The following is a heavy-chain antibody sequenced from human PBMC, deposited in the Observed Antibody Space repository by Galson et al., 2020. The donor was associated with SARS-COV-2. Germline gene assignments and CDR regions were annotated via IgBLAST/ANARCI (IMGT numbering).Heavy chain of an antibody. V-gene: IGHV3-20*01. CDR1: GFTSGDYG. CDR2: MNRNGDNT. D-gene: IGHD2-21*02. Sequence: GGSLRLSCAASGFTSGDYGMSWVRQAPGKGVEWVSSMNRNGDNTAYVDSVKGRFTISRDNAKNSLYLQMNSLRAEDTALYHCARGGVYCGGDCYAMDVWGQGTTVTVAS. CDR3: ARGGVYCGGDCYAMDV. J-gene: IGHJ6*02.